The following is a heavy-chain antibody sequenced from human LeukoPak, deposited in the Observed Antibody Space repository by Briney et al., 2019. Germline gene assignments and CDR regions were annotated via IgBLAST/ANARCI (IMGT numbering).Heavy chain of an antibody. J-gene: IGHJ6*03. Sequence: SETLSVTSALPVGSISIDYGSSIRQRAGKGLEWIVRIYTSVSTNYNPSLKSRVTISVHKTKNQSSLKLNCVTAEDTDVYYCARYMAYSSSWSYYYYMDVWGKGTTVTVSS. CDR1: VGSISIDY. CDR3: ARYMAYSSSWSYYYYMDV. CDR2: IYTSVST. D-gene: IGHD6-13*01. V-gene: IGHV4-59*10.